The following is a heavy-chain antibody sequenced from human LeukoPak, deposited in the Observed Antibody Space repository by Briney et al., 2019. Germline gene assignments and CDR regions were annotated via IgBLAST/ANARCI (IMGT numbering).Heavy chain of an antibody. D-gene: IGHD3-10*01. J-gene: IGHJ5*02. Sequence: ASVKVSCKASGYTFTSYGISWVRQAPGQGLEWMGWISAYNGNTNYAQKLQGRVTMTTDTSTSTAYMELRSLRSDDTAVYYCARDLLVRGVLPYNWFDPWGQGTLVTVSS. CDR2: ISAYNGNT. CDR1: GYTFTSYG. CDR3: ARDLLVRGVLPYNWFDP. V-gene: IGHV1-18*01.